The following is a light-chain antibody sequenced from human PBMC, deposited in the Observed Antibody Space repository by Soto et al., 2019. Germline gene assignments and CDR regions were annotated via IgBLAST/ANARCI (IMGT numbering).Light chain of an antibody. J-gene: IGKJ1*01. CDR3: HQYGSSPRT. CDR1: QTISSW. V-gene: IGKV1-5*01. CDR2: GAS. Sequence: DIQLTQCPYTLSGSVGDRVPITCRASQTISSWLAWYQQKPGKAPKLLIYGASTRAADVPARFSGGGSGTEFTLTISRLEPEDFAGYYCHQYGSSPRTFGQGTKVDIK.